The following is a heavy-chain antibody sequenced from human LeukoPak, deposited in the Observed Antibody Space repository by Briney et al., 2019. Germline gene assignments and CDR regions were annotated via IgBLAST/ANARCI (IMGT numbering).Heavy chain of an antibody. J-gene: IGHJ3*02. CDR2: IWYDGSNK. D-gene: IGHD4-23*01. Sequence: GRSLRLSCAASGFTFSSYGMHWVRQAPGKGLEWVAVIWYDGSNKYYADSVKGRFTISRDNSKNTLYLQMNSLRAEDTAVYYCAKDTDYGGNSGSAFDIWGQGTMVTVSS. V-gene: IGHV3-33*06. CDR1: GFTFSSYG. CDR3: AKDTDYGGNSGSAFDI.